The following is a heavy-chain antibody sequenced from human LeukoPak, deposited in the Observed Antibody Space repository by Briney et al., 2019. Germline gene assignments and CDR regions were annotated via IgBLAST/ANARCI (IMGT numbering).Heavy chain of an antibody. CDR3: ARLLYSSGSFYFDY. J-gene: IGHJ4*02. Sequence: TGGSLRLSCAASRFTFSSYLMHWVRQAPGKGLVWVSGINSDGSSTTYADSVKGRFTISRHNARNTLYLQMSSLRAEDTAVYYCARLLYSSGSFYFDYWGQGTLVTVSS. CDR2: INSDGSST. D-gene: IGHD6-19*01. CDR1: RFTFSSYL. V-gene: IGHV3-74*01.